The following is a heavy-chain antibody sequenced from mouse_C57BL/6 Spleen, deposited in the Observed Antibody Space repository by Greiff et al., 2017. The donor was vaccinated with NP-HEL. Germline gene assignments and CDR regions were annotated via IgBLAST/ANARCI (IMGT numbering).Heavy chain of an antibody. D-gene: IGHD2-1*01. CDR3: ARGGLLYAMDY. J-gene: IGHJ4*01. Sequence: QVQLQQPGAELVRPGSSVKLSCKASGYTFTSYWMHWVKQRPIQGLEWIGNIDPSDSETHYNQKFKDKATLTVDKSSSTDYMQLSSLTSEDSAVYYCARGGLLYAMDYWGQGTSVTVSS. CDR2: IDPSDSET. V-gene: IGHV1-52*01. CDR1: GYTFTSYW.